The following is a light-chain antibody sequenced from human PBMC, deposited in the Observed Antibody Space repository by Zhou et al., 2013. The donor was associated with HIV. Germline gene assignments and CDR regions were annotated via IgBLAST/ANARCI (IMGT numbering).Light chain of an antibody. CDR2: KAS. V-gene: IGKV1-5*03. CDR1: QTINMW. J-gene: IGKJ5*01. Sequence: DIQMTQSPSILSGSLGDTVTITCRASQTINMWLAWYQQKSGKAPRLLIYKASILQIGVPSRFSGTGSGTEFSLTISGLQPDDFATYYCQQYSSYPITFAQGTRL. CDR3: QQYSSYPIT.